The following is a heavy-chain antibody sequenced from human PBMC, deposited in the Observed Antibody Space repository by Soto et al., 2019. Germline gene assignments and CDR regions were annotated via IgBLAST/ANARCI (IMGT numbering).Heavy chain of an antibody. CDR3: ARGHLPGGNTFYYDY. D-gene: IGHD2-15*01. CDR2: ISHSGST. Sequence: QVQLQQWGAGLLKPSETLSLTCTVYGGSFSGNYWSWIRQPPGMGLEWIGEISHSGSTNYNPSLISRVTISVDTSKNQFSLKLSSVTAADTAMYYCARGHLPGGNTFYYDYWGQGTLVTVSS. J-gene: IGHJ4*02. CDR1: GGSFSGNY. V-gene: IGHV4-34*01.